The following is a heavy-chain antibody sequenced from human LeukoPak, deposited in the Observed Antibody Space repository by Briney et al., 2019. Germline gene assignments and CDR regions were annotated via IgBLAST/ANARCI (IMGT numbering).Heavy chain of an antibody. CDR2: INPNSGGT. CDR1: GFTFSSYG. D-gene: IGHD2-21*02. CDR3: ASPIGGDYYFDY. J-gene: IGHJ4*02. Sequence: GGSLRLSCAASGFTFSSYGMHWVRQAPGKGLEWVGWINPNSGGTNYAQKFQGRVTMTRDTSISTAYMELSRLRSDDTAVYYCASPIGGDYYFDYWGQGTLDTVSP. V-gene: IGHV1-2*02.